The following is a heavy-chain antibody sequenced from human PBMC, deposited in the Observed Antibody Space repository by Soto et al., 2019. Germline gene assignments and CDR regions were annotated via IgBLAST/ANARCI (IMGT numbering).Heavy chain of an antibody. D-gene: IGHD6-13*01. CDR3: ARISIAAARYNWFDP. CDR2: IYPGDSDT. CDR1: GYSFTSYW. Sequence: EVQLVQSGAEVKKPGESLKISCKGSGYSFTSYWIGWVRQMPGKGLEWMGIIYPGDSDTRYSPSFQGRVTISADKSISTAYLQWSSLKASDTAMYYCARISIAAARYNWFDPWGQGTLVTVSS. V-gene: IGHV5-51*01. J-gene: IGHJ5*02.